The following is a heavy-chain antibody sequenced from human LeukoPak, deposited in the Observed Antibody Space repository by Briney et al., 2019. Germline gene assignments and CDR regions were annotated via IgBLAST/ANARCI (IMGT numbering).Heavy chain of an antibody. V-gene: IGHV3-33*06. CDR1: GFTFSHYG. CDR3: AEDAQRGFDYSNSLEH. Sequence: GRSLRLSCAASGFTFSHYGMHWVRQAPGKGLEWVAVIWSDGSNQYYADSVKGRFTISRDNFKNTVSLQMNSLRAEDTALYYCAEDAQRGFDYSNSLEHWGQGSLVTVSS. D-gene: IGHD4-11*01. J-gene: IGHJ4*02. CDR2: IWSDGSNQ.